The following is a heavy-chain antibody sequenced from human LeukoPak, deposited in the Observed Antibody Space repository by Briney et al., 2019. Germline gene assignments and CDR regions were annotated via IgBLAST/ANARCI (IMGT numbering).Heavy chain of an antibody. V-gene: IGHV4-39*07. Sequence: SETLSLTCTVSGGSISSSSYYWGWIRQPPGKGLEWIGSIYYSGSTYYNQSLKSRVTISVDTSKNQFSLKLSSVTAADTAVYYCARVDRKEQLVDYWGQGTLVTVSS. CDR1: GGSISSSSYY. CDR3: ARVDRKEQLVDY. D-gene: IGHD6-6*01. J-gene: IGHJ4*02. CDR2: IYYSGST.